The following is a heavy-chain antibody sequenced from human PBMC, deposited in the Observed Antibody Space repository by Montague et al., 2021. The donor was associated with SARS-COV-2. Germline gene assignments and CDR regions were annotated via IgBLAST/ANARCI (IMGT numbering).Heavy chain of an antibody. J-gene: IGHJ3*02. D-gene: IGHD3-22*01. CDR1: GGSISSSSYY. CDR2: VYYSGSN. V-gene: IGHV4-39*01. CDR3: ARFPTSYYYDSKAAPATPDSFDI. Sequence: SETLSLTCTVSGGSISSSSYYWGWIRQPPGKGLEWIGSVYYSGSNYYNPSLKSRVTISVDTSKNQFSLKLSSVTAADTAVYYCARFPTSYYYDSKAAPATPDSFDIWGQGTMVTVSS.